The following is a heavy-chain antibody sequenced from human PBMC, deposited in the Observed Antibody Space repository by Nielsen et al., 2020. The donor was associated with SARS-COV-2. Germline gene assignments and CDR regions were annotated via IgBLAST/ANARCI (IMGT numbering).Heavy chain of an antibody. J-gene: IGHJ4*02. CDR3: ARDSSTYYNVLSGPDY. CDR2: MWYDEADQ. D-gene: IGHD3-10*02. CDR1: GFTFSNYA. V-gene: IGHV3-33*01. Sequence: GESLKISCAASGFTFSNYAMHWVRQAPGKGLEWVADMWYDEADQYYADSVKGRFTISRDNSKNTLYLQMNSLCAEESSTYYCARDSSTYYNVLSGPDYFGQGTLVTVSS.